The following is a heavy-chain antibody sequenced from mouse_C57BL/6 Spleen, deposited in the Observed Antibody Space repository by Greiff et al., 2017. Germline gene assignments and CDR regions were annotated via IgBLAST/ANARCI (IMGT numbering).Heavy chain of an antibody. J-gene: IGHJ4*01. Sequence: QVQLQQPGAELVSPGPSVKLSCKVPGYTFTSYWLHWVKQRPIQGLEWIGNIDPSDSETHYNQKFKDKATLTVDKSSSTAYMQITSLTSEYSAVYYCARHYYGTNYAMDYWGQGTSVTVSS. D-gene: IGHD1-1*01. V-gene: IGHV1-52*01. CDR1: GYTFTSYW. CDR3: ARHYYGTNYAMDY. CDR2: IDPSDSET.